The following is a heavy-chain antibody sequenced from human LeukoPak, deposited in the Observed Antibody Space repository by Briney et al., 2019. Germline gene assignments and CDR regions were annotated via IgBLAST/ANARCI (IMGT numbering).Heavy chain of an antibody. V-gene: IGHV3-21*01. D-gene: IGHD3-22*01. CDR3: AREAIYYDSSGYYVAYNWFDT. J-gene: IGHJ5*02. CDR1: GFTFSSYS. Sequence: GGSLRLSCAASGFTFSSYSMNWVRQAPGKGLEWVSSISSSSSYIYYADSVKGRFTISRDSAKNSLYLEMNSLRAEDTAVYYCAREAIYYDSSGYYVAYNWFDTWGQGNLIIVTS. CDR2: ISSSSSYI.